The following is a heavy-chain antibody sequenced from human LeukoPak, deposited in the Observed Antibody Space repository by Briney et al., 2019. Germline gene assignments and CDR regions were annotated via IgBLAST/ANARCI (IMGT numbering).Heavy chain of an antibody. V-gene: IGHV4-59*01. D-gene: IGHD3-16*02. J-gene: IGHJ4*02. CDR2: IYYSGST. CDR3: ARGMITFGGVIALDY. Sequence: PSETPSLTCTVSGGSISSYYWSWIRQPPGKGLEWIGYIYYSGSTNYNPSLKSRVTISVDTSKNQFSLKLSSVTAADTAVYYCARGMITFGGVIALDYWGQGTLVTVSS. CDR1: GGSISSYY.